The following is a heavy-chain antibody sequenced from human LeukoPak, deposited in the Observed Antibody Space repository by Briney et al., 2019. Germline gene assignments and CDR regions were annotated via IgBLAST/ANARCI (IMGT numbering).Heavy chain of an antibody. CDR1: GGSLSIYY. Sequence: SETLSLTCAVCGGSLSIYYWSWIRQPPGKGLEWTRYIYYSGSTNYNPSLKSRVTISEDTSKNQFSLKLSSVTAADTAVYYCARDRVYYMDVWGKGTTVTVSS. CDR2: IYYSGST. V-gene: IGHV4-59*01. CDR3: ARDRVYYMDV. J-gene: IGHJ6*03.